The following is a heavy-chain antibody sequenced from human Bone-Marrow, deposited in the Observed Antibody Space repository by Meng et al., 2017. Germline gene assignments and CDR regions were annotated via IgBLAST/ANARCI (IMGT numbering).Heavy chain of an antibody. D-gene: IGHD3-22*01. J-gene: IGHJ4*02. Sequence: GGSLRLSCAASGFTFSSYWMHWVRQAPGKGLEWVSYISSSGSTIYYADSVKGRFTISRDNAKNSLYLQMNSLRAEDTAVYYCAFTIDSSGYYYWGQGTLVTVSS. CDR3: AFTIDSSGYYY. V-gene: IGHV3-48*04. CDR2: ISSSGSTI. CDR1: GFTFSSYW.